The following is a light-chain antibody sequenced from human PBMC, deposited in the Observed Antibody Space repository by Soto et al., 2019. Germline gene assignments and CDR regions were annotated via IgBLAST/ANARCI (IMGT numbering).Light chain of an antibody. V-gene: IGKV1-33*01. CDR2: DAS. Sequence: DIQMTQSPSSLSASVGDRVTITCQARRDIDNYLNWYQQKPGKAPNLLIYDASNLETGVPLGLSGSRSGTHFTLPISSLQPEDIGTYYCHQYDNRPFTFGQGTKLEIK. J-gene: IGKJ2*01. CDR3: HQYDNRPFT. CDR1: RDIDNY.